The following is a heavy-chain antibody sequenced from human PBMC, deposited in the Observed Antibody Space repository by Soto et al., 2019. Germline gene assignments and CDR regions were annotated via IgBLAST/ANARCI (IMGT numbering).Heavy chain of an antibody. Sequence: GESLKISCKGSGYSFTSYWIGWVRQMPGKGLEWMGFIYPGDSDTRYSPSFQGQVTISADKSISTAYLQWSSLKASDTAMYYCARLMELRQWIRSRKYYYYGMDVWGQGTTVTVSS. CDR2: IYPGDSDT. CDR1: GYSFTSYW. CDR3: ARLMELRQWIRSRKYYYYGMDV. D-gene: IGHD1-7*01. V-gene: IGHV5-51*01. J-gene: IGHJ6*02.